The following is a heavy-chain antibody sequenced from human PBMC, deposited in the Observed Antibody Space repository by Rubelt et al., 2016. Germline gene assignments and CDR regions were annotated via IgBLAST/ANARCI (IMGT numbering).Heavy chain of an antibody. CDR1: GGSFSAYY. V-gene: IGHV4-34*01. J-gene: IGHJ4*02. Sequence: QVQLQQRGAGLLKPSETLSLTCAVYGGSFSAYYWTWIRQPPGKGLEWIGEINHSGSTNYNPSLKSRVTISIDTSKNQFSLRLSSVTAADTAVYYCARTNKYDFGSGYFYYFDYWGQGTPVTVSS. D-gene: IGHD3-3*01. CDR3: ARTNKYDFGSGYFYYFDY. CDR2: INHSGST.